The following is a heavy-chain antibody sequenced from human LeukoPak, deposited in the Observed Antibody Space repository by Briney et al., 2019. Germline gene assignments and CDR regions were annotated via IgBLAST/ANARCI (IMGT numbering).Heavy chain of an antibody. V-gene: IGHV1-2*02. CDR1: GYTFTGYY. CDR2: INPNSGGT. CDR3: ASRSVRRAYCSGGSCYSYYFDY. D-gene: IGHD2-15*01. Sequence: GASVKVSCKASGYTFTGYYMHWVRQAPGQGLEWMGWINPNSGGTNYAQKFQGRVTMTRDTSISTAYMELSRLRSDDTAVYYCASRSVRRAYCSGGSCYSYYFDYWGQGTLVTVSS. J-gene: IGHJ4*02.